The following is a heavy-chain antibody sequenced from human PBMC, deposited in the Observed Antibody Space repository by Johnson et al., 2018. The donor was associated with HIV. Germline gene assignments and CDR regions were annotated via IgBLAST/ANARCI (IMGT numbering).Heavy chain of an antibody. V-gene: IGHV3-20*04. Sequence: VQLVESGGGLVQPGGSLRLSCAASGFTVSSNYMSWVRQAPGKGLEWVSGINWNGGSIGYADSVKGRFTISRDNAKNSLYLQMNSLRAEDTALYYCAKDLGGTGDAFDIWGQGTMVTVSS. CDR2: INWNGGSI. CDR3: AKDLGGTGDAFDI. J-gene: IGHJ3*02. D-gene: IGHD1-26*01. CDR1: GFTVSSNY.